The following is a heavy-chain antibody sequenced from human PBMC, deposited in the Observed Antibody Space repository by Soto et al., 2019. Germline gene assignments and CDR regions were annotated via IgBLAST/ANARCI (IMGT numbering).Heavy chain of an antibody. D-gene: IGHD6-6*01. CDR1: GVSCSGYY. Sequence: SVTMSVTCAVYGVSCSGYYWSWIRQPPGKGLEWIGEINHSGSTNYNPSLKSRVTISVDTSKNQFSLKLSSVTAADTAAYYCARTSRFDYWGQGTLVTVSS. J-gene: IGHJ4*02. V-gene: IGHV4-34*01. CDR3: ARTSRFDY. CDR2: INHSGST.